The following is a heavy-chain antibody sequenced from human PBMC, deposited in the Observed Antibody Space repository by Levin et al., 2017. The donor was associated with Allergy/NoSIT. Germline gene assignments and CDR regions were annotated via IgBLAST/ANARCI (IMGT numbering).Heavy chain of an antibody. CDR2: TYYRSKWYN. CDR1: GDSVSSNSAA. J-gene: IGHJ5*02. CDR3: ARASIAARPKDNWFDP. D-gene: IGHD6-6*01. Sequence: ASETLSLTCAISGDSVSSNSAAWNWIRQSPSRGLEWLGRTYYRSKWYNDYAVSVKSRITINPDTSKNQFSLQLNSVTPEDTAVYYCARASIAARPKDNWFDPWGQGTLVTVSS. V-gene: IGHV6-1*01.